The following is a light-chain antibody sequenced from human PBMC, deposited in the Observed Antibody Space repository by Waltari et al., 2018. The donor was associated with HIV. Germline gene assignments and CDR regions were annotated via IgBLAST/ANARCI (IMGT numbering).Light chain of an antibody. CDR1: SLRSDY. V-gene: IGLV3-19*01. CDR2: GKN. J-gene: IGLJ1*01. CDR3: NSRDSSGNLYV. Sequence: SSELTQDPAVSVALGQTGRITCQGDSLRSDYASWYQQKPGQAPVLVIYGKNNRPSGIPDRFSGSSSGNTASLTITGAQAEDEADYYCNSRDSSGNLYVFGTGTKVTVL.